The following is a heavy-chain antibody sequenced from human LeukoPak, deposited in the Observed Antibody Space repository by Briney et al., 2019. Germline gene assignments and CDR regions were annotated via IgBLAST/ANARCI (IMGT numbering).Heavy chain of an antibody. CDR2: INHSGST. CDR3: ARQARHRQWLVQVYYFDY. J-gene: IGHJ4*02. Sequence: SETLSLTYAVYGGSFSGYYWSWIRQPPGKGLEWIGEINHSGSTNYNPSLKSRVTISVDTSKNQFSLKLSSVTAADTAVYYCARQARHRQWLVQVYYFDYWGQGTLVTVSS. V-gene: IGHV4-34*01. CDR1: GGSFSGYY. D-gene: IGHD6-19*01.